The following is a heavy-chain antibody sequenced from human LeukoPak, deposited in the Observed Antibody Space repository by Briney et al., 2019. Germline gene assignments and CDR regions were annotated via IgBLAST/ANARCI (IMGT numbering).Heavy chain of an antibody. Sequence: ASLKVSCKASGYTFTGYYMHWVRQAPGQGLEWMGWINPNSGGTNYAQKFQGRVTMTRDTSISTAYMELSRLGSDDTAVYYCARGSFPLELPEYNWFDPWGQGTLVTVSS. CDR1: GYTFTGYY. CDR2: INPNSGGT. D-gene: IGHD1-7*01. J-gene: IGHJ5*02. V-gene: IGHV1-2*02. CDR3: ARGSFPLELPEYNWFDP.